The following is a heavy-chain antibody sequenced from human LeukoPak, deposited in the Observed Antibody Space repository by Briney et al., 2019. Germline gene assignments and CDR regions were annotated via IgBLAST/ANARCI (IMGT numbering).Heavy chain of an antibody. V-gene: IGHV4-59*01. CDR1: GGSISSYY. J-gene: IGHJ4*02. CDR3: ARDRAGGDGYNERNFDY. Sequence: SETLSLTCTVSGGSISSYYWSWIRQPPGKGLEWIGYIYYSGSTNYNPSLKSRVTISVDTSKNQFSLKLSSVTAADTAVNYCARDRAGGDGYNERNFDYWGQGTLVTVSS. D-gene: IGHD5-24*01. CDR2: IYYSGST.